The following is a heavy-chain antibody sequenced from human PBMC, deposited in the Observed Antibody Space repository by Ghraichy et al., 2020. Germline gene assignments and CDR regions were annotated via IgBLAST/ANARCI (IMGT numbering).Heavy chain of an antibody. CDR1: GGSSSSGTYY. CDR2: IYYSGST. Sequence: SETLSLTCTVSGGSSSSGTYYWGWIRQPPGKGLEWIGSIYYSGSTYNNPSLKSRVTISVDTSKNQFSLALSSVTAAATAVYYCAHDFWSGSAFDRWGQGTLVIVSS. J-gene: IGHJ4*02. D-gene: IGHD3-3*01. V-gene: IGHV4-39*01. CDR3: AHDFWSGSAFDR.